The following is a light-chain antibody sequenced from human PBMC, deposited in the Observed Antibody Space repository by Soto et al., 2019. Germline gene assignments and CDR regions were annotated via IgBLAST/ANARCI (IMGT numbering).Light chain of an antibody. CDR2: GAS. CDR1: QTIYDY. J-gene: IGKJ4*01. Sequence: DIQMTQSPSSLSASVGDRVTITCRASQTIYDYVTWFQQRPGKAPKVLIYGASTLQSGVPSRFSGSGSGTEFTLTISNFQPEDFATYYCQQNFGPLLTFGGGTKVDIK. V-gene: IGKV1-39*01. CDR3: QQNFGPLLT.